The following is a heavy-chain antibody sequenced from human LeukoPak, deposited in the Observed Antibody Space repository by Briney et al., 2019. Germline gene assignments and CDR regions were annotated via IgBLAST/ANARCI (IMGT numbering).Heavy chain of an antibody. CDR1: GYTFVTYG. CDR2: ISTYNGNT. V-gene: IGHV1-18*01. J-gene: IGHJ4*02. CDR3: ARASFDH. Sequence: GASVKVSCTASGYTFVTYGINWVRQAPGQGPEWIGWISTYNGNTKYALKFQDRVTLTRDTSTTTAYMELKSLTSGDRAVYYCARASFDHWGQGTLVIVSS.